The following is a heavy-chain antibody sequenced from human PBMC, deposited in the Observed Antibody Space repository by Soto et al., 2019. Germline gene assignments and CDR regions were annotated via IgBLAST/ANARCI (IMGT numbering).Heavy chain of an antibody. D-gene: IGHD4-17*01. V-gene: IGHV2-5*02. Sequence: QITLKESGPTLVKPTQTLTLTCTFSGFSLSTSGVGVGWIRQPPGKALEWLALIYCDDDKRYSPSLKSRLTLTKDTSNNQLVLTITNMDRVDTATYYCAQVLDGDYPFAYWGQGTLVTVSS. CDR2: IYCDDDK. CDR1: GFSLSTSGVG. CDR3: AQVLDGDYPFAY. J-gene: IGHJ4*02.